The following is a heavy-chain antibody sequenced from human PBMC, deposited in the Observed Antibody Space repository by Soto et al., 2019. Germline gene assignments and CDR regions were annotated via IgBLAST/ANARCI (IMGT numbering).Heavy chain of an antibody. D-gene: IGHD2-21*02. CDR2: ISAYNGNT. CDR1: GYTFTSYG. Sequence: QVQLVQSGAEVKKPGASVKVSCKASGYTFTSYGISWVRQAPGQGLEWMGWISAYNGNTNYAQQLQGRVTMTTDTSTSTAYMVLRRLRADDTAVYYCARLTGDSVSYYYYYGMDFWGQGTTVTVSS. V-gene: IGHV1-18*01. J-gene: IGHJ6*02. CDR3: ARLTGDSVSYYYYYGMDF.